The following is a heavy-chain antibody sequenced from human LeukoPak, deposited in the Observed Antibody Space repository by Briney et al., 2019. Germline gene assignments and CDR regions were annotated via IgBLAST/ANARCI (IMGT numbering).Heavy chain of an antibody. Sequence: SQTLLLTCAISGDSVSSDSAAWNWIRQSPSRGLEWLGRTFYRSKWYNDYAVSVQSRMTVNPDTSKNQFSLQLKSMTPEDTAAYYCARSINNWFDPWGQGTLVTVSS. CDR3: ARSINNWFDP. CDR1: GDSVSSDSAA. D-gene: IGHD1-14*01. CDR2: TFYRSKWYN. J-gene: IGHJ5*02. V-gene: IGHV6-1*01.